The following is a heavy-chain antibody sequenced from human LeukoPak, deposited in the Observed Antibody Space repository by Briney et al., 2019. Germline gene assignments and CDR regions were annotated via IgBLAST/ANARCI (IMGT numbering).Heavy chain of an antibody. Sequence: SETLSLTCTVSGGSISSYYWSWIRQPAGKGLEWIGRIYTSGSTNYNPSLKSRVTISVDTSKNQFSLKLSSVTAADTAVYYCSVYGDSDWFDPWGQGTLVTVSS. CDR2: IYTSGST. CDR1: GGSISSYY. V-gene: IGHV4-4*07. D-gene: IGHD4-17*01. CDR3: SVYGDSDWFDP. J-gene: IGHJ5*02.